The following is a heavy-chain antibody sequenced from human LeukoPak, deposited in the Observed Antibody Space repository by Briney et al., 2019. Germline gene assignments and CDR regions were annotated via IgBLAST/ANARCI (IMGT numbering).Heavy chain of an antibody. CDR3: ARVPGVGYGDYEYYFDY. J-gene: IGHJ4*02. CDR2: INPNSGGT. D-gene: IGHD4-17*01. V-gene: IGHV1-2*02. CDR1: GYTFTGYY. Sequence: ASVKVSCKASGYTFTGYYMHWVRQAPGQGLEWMGWINPNSGGTNYAQKFQGRVTMTRDTSISTVYMELSRLRSDDTAVYYCARVPGVGYGDYEYYFDYWGQGTLVTVSS.